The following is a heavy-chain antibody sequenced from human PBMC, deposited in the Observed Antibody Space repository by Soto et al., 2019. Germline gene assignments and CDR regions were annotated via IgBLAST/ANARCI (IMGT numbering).Heavy chain of an antibody. CDR1: GYTFTSYG. CDR2: ISAYNGNT. V-gene: IGHV1-18*01. CDR3: ARNYYDSSGYYHATS. D-gene: IGHD3-22*01. J-gene: IGHJ4*02. Sequence: ASVKVSCKASGYTFTSYGISWVRQAPGQGLEWMGWISAYNGNTNYAQKLQGRVTMTTDTSTSTAYMELRSLRSDDTAVYYCARNYYDSSGYYHATSWGQGTLVTVSS.